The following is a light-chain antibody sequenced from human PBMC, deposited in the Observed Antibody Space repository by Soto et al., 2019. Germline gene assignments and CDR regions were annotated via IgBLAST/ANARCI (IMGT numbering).Light chain of an antibody. Sequence: VLTQSPRTLSLSPGESATLSCRASQSVSSYLAWYQQKPGQAPRLLIYDASNRATGIPARFSGSGSGTDFTLTISSLEPEDFAVYYCQQRSNWPGTFGQGTKVDIK. CDR1: QSVSSY. V-gene: IGKV3-11*01. J-gene: IGKJ1*01. CDR2: DAS. CDR3: QQRSNWPGT.